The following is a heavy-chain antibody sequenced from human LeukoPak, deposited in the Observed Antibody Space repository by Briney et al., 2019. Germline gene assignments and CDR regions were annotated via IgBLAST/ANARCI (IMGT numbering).Heavy chain of an antibody. Sequence: SETLSLTCTVSGGSISSSSYYWGWIRQPPGKGLEWIGYIYYSGSTNYNPSLKSRVTISVDTSKNQFSLKLSSVTAADTAVYYCARGVGHSSGRRGYYFDYRGQGTLVTVSS. CDR2: IYYSGST. CDR1: GGSISSSSYY. V-gene: IGHV4-61*05. CDR3: ARGVGHSSGRRGYYFDY. D-gene: IGHD6-19*01. J-gene: IGHJ4*02.